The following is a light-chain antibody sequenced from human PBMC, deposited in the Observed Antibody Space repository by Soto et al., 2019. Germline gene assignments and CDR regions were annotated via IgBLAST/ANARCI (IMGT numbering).Light chain of an antibody. CDR2: GAS. Sequence: DTVLTQSPGTLALSPGERATGGCRASQSVSSSYLAWYQQKPGQAPRLLIYGASSRATGIPDRFSGSGSGTDFTLTISRLEPEDFAVYYCQQYGSSPLTFGQGTKVDIK. CDR1: QSVSSSY. J-gene: IGKJ1*01. V-gene: IGKV3-20*01. CDR3: QQYGSSPLT.